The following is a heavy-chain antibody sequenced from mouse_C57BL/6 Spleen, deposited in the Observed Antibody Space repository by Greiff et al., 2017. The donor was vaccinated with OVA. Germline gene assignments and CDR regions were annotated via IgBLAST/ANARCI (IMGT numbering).Heavy chain of an antibody. V-gene: IGHV1-80*01. CDR2: IYPGDGDT. D-gene: IGHD4-1*01. J-gene: IGHJ2*01. Sequence: QVHVKQSGAELVKPGASVKISCTASGYAFSSYWMNWVKQRPGKGLEWIEQIYPGDGDTNYNGKFKGKATLTADKSSSTAYMQLSSLTSEDSAVYCCANWDYFDYWGQGTTLTVSS. CDR1: GYAFSSYW. CDR3: ANWDYFDY.